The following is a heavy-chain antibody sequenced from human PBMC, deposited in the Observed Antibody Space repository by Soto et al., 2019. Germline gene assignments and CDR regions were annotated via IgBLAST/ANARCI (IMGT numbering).Heavy chain of an antibody. J-gene: IGHJ6*02. CDR3: AGRQYVSGRPNGLDV. CDR2: VYYSGTT. V-gene: IGHV4-39*01. D-gene: IGHD3-10*01. Sequence: QLQLQESGPGLVKPSETLSLTCTVPGGSISSSSYYWGWIRQSPGKGLEWIGSVYYSGTTYYNPSLKSRVIISVDTSKNQYSLKMFSLTAADTAVYYCAGRQYVSGRPNGLDVWGQGTTVTGSS. CDR1: GGSISSSSYY.